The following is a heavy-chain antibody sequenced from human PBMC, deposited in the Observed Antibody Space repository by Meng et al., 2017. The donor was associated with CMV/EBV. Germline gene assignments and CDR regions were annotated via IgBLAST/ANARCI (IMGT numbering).Heavy chain of an antibody. D-gene: IGHD4-11*01. V-gene: IGHV3-23*01. CDR2: FSDRGDTT. J-gene: IGHJ5*02. CDR1: GFTFSTCA. Sequence: CAASGFTFSTCAMSWVRQAPGKGLEWLSTFSDRGDTTYYADSVKGRFTISRDNSKNTLYLQMNSLRAEDTALYYCAKHTVYVNTRYDQWGQGTLVTVSS. CDR3: AKHTVYVNTRYDQ.